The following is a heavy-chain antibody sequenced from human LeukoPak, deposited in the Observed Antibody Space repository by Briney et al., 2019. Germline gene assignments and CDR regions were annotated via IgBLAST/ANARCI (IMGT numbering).Heavy chain of an antibody. J-gene: IGHJ4*02. Sequence: PGGSLRLSCAASGFTFSSYAMHWVRQAPGKGLEWVAVISYDGSNKYYADSVKGRFTISRDNSKNTLYLQMNSLRAEDTALYYCAKDSERGYDSSGTNFDYWGQGTLVTVSS. D-gene: IGHD3-22*01. CDR3: AKDSERGYDSSGTNFDY. V-gene: IGHV3-30-3*01. CDR1: GFTFSSYA. CDR2: ISYDGSNK.